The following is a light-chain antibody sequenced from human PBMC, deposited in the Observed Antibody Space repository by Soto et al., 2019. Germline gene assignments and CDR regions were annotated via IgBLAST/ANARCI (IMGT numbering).Light chain of an antibody. J-gene: IGLJ3*02. Sequence: QSVLTQPPSASGTPGQRGTISCSGSSSNIGSNTVNWYQQLPGTAPTLLIYYNNQRPSGVPDRFSSSKSGNSAALALSGLQSEDEDYYYCAAGGDSLYGWVFGGGTQLTVL. CDR1: SSNIGSNT. V-gene: IGLV1-44*01. CDR2: YNN. CDR3: AAGGDSLYGWV.